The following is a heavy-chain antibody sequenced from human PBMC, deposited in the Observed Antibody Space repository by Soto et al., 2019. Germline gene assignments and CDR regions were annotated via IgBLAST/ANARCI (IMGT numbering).Heavy chain of an antibody. CDR3: AKGIEVAGLSYYFGLDV. Sequence: EVHLLESGGGLVQPGGSLRLSCTASGFTFGSYAMSWVRQAPGKGLEWVSATSGSGGSIYYADSVKGRLTISRDNSKNTLYLQMHSLRAEDTAIYYCAKGIEVAGLSYYFGLDVWGQGTSVTVSS. D-gene: IGHD6-19*01. V-gene: IGHV3-23*01. J-gene: IGHJ6*02. CDR2: TSGSGGSI. CDR1: GFTFGSYA.